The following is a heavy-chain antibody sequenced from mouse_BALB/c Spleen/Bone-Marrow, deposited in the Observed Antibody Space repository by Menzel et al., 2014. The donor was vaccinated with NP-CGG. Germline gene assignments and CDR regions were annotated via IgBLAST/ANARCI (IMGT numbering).Heavy chain of an antibody. CDR2: INSGSSTI. Sequence: EVKLMESGGGLVQPGGSRKLSCAASGFTFSSFGMHWVRQAPEKGLEWVAYINSGSSTIYYADTLKGRFTISRDNPKNTLFLQMTSLRSEDTAMYYCARLHGNSGFDYWGQGTTLTVSS. V-gene: IGHV5-17*02. CDR3: ARLHGNSGFDY. J-gene: IGHJ2*01. CDR1: GFTFSSFG. D-gene: IGHD2-1*01.